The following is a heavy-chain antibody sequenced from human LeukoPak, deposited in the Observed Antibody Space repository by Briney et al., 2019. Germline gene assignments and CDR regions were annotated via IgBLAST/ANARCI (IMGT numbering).Heavy chain of an antibody. V-gene: IGHV4-59*08. CDR2: IYHSGST. D-gene: IGHD6-13*01. CDR3: AWHSSSFAFDI. Sequence: PSETLSLTCSVSGGSISGYYWSWIRQPPGKGLEWIGEIYHSGSTNYNPSLKSRVTISVDTSKNQFSLKLSSVTAADTAVYYCAWHSSSFAFDIWGQGTMVTVSS. J-gene: IGHJ3*02. CDR1: GGSISGYY.